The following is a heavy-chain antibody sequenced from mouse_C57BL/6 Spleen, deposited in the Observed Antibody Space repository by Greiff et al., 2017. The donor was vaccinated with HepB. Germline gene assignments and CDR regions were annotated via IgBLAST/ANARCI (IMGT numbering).Heavy chain of an antibody. CDR1: GFSLTSYG. D-gene: IGHD2-1*01. V-gene: IGHV2-5*01. Sequence: QVQLKQSGPGLVQPSQSLSITCTVSGFSLTSYGVHWVRQSPGKGLEWLGVIWRGGSTDYNAAFMSRLSITKDNSKSQVFFKMNSLQADDTAIYYGAKEGYYLYYAMDYWGQGTSVTVSS. CDR3: AKEGYYLYYAMDY. CDR2: IWRGGST. J-gene: IGHJ4*01.